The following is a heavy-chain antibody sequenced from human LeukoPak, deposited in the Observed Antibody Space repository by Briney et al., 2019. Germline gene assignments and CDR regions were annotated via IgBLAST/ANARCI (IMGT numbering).Heavy chain of an antibody. Sequence: GGSLRLSCSASGFIFSNYGMYWVRQAPGKGLEFVSAISSDGDNTFYADSVKGRFNISRDNSKNTLYLEMNSLRAEDTAVYYSAREVGRDYYFDYWGQGTLVTVSS. CDR2: ISSDGDNT. D-gene: IGHD5-24*01. CDR3: AREVGRDYYFDY. V-gene: IGHV3-64*04. CDR1: GFIFSNYG. J-gene: IGHJ4*02.